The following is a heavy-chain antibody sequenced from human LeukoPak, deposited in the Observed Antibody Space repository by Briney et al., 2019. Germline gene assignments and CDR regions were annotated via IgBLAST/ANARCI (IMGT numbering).Heavy chain of an antibody. V-gene: IGHV3-23*01. CDR3: AEGTSGWYGNAFDI. Sequence: GGSLRLSCAASGFTFSSYVMSWVRQAPGKGLEWVSAISGSGGSTYYADSVKGRFTISRVNSKNTLYLQMNSLRAEDTAVYYCAEGTSGWYGNAFDIWGQGTMVTVSS. D-gene: IGHD6-19*01. CDR2: ISGSGGST. J-gene: IGHJ3*02. CDR1: GFTFSSYV.